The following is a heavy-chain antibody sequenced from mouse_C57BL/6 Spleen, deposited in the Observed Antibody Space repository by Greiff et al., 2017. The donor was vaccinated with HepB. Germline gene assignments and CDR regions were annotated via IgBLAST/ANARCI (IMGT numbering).Heavy chain of an antibody. V-gene: IGHV1-59*01. CDR1: GYTFTSYW. CDR3: AGYDYDERVY. CDR2: IDPSDSYT. Sequence: QVQLQQSGAELVRPGTSVKLSCKASGYTFTSYWMHWVKQRPGQGLEWIGVIDPSDSYTNYNQKFKGKATLTVDTSSSTAYMQLSSLTSEDSAVYYCAGYDYDERVYWGQGTTLTVSS. J-gene: IGHJ2*01. D-gene: IGHD2-4*01.